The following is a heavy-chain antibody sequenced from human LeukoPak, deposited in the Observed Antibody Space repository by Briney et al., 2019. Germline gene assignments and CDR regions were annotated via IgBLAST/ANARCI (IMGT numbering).Heavy chain of an antibody. D-gene: IGHD3-10*01. CDR3: ARGSKITYYYGSGSYYYYMDV. CDR2: MNPNSGNT. CDR1: GYTFSSYD. V-gene: IGHV1-8*01. J-gene: IGHJ6*03. Sequence: GASVKVSCKASGYTFSSYDINWVRQASGQGLEWMGWMNPNSGNTGYAQKFQGRVTMTRNTSISTAYMELSSLRSEDTAVYYCARGSKITYYYGSGSYYYYMDVWGKGTTVTISS.